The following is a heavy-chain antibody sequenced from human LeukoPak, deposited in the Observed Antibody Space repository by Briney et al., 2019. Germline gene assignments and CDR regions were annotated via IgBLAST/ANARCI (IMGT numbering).Heavy chain of an antibody. Sequence: GGSLRLSCAASGFTFSSYSMNWVRQAPGKGLEWVSSISSSSSYIYYADSVKGRFTISGGNAKNSLYLQMNSLRAEDTAVYYCARVLVQPVLDDYWGQGTLVTVSS. CDR1: GFTFSSYS. CDR2: ISSSSSYI. CDR3: ARVLVQPVLDDY. D-gene: IGHD2-2*01. V-gene: IGHV3-21*01. J-gene: IGHJ4*02.